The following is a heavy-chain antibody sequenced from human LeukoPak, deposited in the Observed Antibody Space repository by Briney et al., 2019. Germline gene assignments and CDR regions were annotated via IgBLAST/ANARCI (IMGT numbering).Heavy chain of an antibody. CDR1: GYTFSNYY. CDR2: INPRGGST. J-gene: IGHJ4*02. Sequence: ASVKVSCKASGYTFSNYYIHWVRQAPGQGLEWMGIINPRGGSTSYAQKFQGRVTMTRDTSTSTVYLELTSLRSEDTAVYYCAREGTFYYGSDSSGYYPSYPHFDYWGQGTLVTVSS. CDR3: AREGTFYYGSDSSGYYPSYPHFDY. D-gene: IGHD3-22*01. V-gene: IGHV1-46*01.